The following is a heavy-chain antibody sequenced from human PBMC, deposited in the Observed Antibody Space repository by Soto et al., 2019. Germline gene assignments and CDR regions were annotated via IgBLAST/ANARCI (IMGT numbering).Heavy chain of an antibody. CDR3: SGEGSSSGPDYEY. CDR1: GFTFSDSY. Sequence: EVQLVESGGGLVQPGGSLRLSCAASGFTFSDSYINWVRQAPGKGLEWVGRTRNKARSYTRDYAASVKGRFTISRDDSKSSLYLQMNSLKTEDTAVSYCSGEGSSSGPDYEYWGQGSLVTVSS. V-gene: IGHV3-72*01. CDR2: TRNKARSYTR. D-gene: IGHD3-22*01. J-gene: IGHJ4*02.